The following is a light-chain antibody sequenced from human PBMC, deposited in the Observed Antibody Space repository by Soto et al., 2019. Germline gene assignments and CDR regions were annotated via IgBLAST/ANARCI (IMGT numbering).Light chain of an antibody. J-gene: IGKJ4*01. CDR1: QDINSF. Sequence: DLQMTQSPSSLSASVGDRVTITCQASQDINSFLNWFQQKPGKAPKLLIYDASNLETGVPSRFSGSGSGTDFTLTISSLQPEDIATYYCQQYDNVPPTFGGGTKVEIK. CDR3: QQYDNVPPT. V-gene: IGKV1-33*01. CDR2: DAS.